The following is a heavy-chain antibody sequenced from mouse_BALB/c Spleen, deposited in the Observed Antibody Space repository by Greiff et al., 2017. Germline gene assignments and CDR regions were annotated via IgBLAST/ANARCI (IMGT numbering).Heavy chain of an antibody. D-gene: IGHD2-4*01. CDR2: SRNKANGYTT. CDR3: ARDHYYDYDGAWFAY. J-gene: IGHJ3*01. V-gene: IGHV7-1*02. CDR1: GFTFSDFY. Sequence: EVKLVESGGGLVQPGGSLRLSCATSGFTFSDFYMEWVRQPPGKRLEWIAASRNKANGYTTEYSASVKGRFTISRDNSQSILYLQMNTLRAEDSATYYCARDHYYDYDGAWFAYWGQGTLVTVSA.